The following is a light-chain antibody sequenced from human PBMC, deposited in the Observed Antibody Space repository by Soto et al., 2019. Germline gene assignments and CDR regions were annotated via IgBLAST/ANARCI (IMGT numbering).Light chain of an antibody. Sequence: SYELTQPPSVSFPQGRQPSLPCLGDKLGDKYACWYQQKPGQSPVLVIYQDSKRPSGIPERFSGSNSGNTATLTISGTQAMDEADYYCQAWDSSTVVFGGGTKVTVL. CDR3: QAWDSSTVV. V-gene: IGLV3-1*01. CDR1: KLGDKY. CDR2: QDS. J-gene: IGLJ2*01.